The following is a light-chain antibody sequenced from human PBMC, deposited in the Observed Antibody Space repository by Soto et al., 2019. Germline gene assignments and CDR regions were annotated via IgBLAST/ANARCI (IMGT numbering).Light chain of an antibody. CDR3: QQYDSSPPRDT. CDR1: QSVSSNY. V-gene: IGKV3-20*01. CDR2: GAS. J-gene: IGKJ2*01. Sequence: EIVLTQSPGTLSLSPGERATLSCRASQSVSSNYLAWYQQKPGQAPRLLIYGASSRATGIPDRFSGSGSGTDFTLTISRLEPEDFAVYYCQQYDSSPPRDTFGQGTKLEIK.